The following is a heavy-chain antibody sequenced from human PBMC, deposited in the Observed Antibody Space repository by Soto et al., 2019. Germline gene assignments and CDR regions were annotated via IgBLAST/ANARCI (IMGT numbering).Heavy chain of an antibody. CDR3: ARADESDGSGSNPEPFDY. Sequence: SETLSLTCTVSGGSISSYYWSWIRQPPGKGLEWIGYIYYSGSTNYNPSLKSRVTISVDTSKNQFSLKLSSVTAADTAVYYCARADESDGSGSNPEPFDYWGQGTLVTVSS. J-gene: IGHJ4*02. CDR1: GGSISSYY. CDR2: IYYSGST. D-gene: IGHD3-10*01. V-gene: IGHV4-59*01.